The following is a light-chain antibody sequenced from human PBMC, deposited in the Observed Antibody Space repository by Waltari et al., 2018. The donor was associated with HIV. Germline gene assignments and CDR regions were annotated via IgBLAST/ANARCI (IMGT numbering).Light chain of an antibody. CDR2: GNN. Sequence: QYVMTQTTSVSGAPGQRVNISSTESSSNTGADYDATWYQQLPGTAPKLLIYGNNNRPSGGPDRFSGSKSGTSASLAITGLQAEDEADYYCQSYDSSLSGWVFGGGTKLTVL. CDR1: SSNTGADYD. CDR3: QSYDSSLSGWV. J-gene: IGLJ3*02. V-gene: IGLV1-40*01.